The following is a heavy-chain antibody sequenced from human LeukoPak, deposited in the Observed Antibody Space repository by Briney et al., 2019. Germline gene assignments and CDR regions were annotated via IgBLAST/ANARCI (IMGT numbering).Heavy chain of an antibody. CDR1: GYTFISYY. CDR3: ARAQGSSGLDY. J-gene: IGHJ4*02. D-gene: IGHD6-19*01. Sequence: ASVKVSCKASGYTFISYYMHWVRQAPGRGLEWMGIINPSGGSTSYAQKFQGRVTMTRDTSTSTVYMELSSLRSEDTAVYYCARAQGSSGLDYWGQGTLVTVSS. CDR2: INPSGGST. V-gene: IGHV1-46*01.